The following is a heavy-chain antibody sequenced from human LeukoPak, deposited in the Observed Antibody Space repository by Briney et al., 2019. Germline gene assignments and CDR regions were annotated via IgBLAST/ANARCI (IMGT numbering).Heavy chain of an antibody. V-gene: IGHV3-21*01. CDR2: ISSSSSYI. J-gene: IGHJ2*01. CDR1: GFTLSSYS. CDR3: ARSSDSSLPVGDFADWYFDL. Sequence: GGSLRLSCAASGFTLSSYSMNWVRQAPGKGLEWVSSISSSSSYIYYADSVKGRFTISRDNAKNSLYLQMNSLRAEDTAVYYCARSSDSSLPVGDFADWYFDLWGRGTLVTVSS. D-gene: IGHD2-21*02.